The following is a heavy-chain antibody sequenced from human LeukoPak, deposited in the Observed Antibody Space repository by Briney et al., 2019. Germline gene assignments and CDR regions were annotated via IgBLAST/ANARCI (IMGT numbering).Heavy chain of an antibody. CDR1: GYTFTSYG. V-gene: IGHV1-18*01. D-gene: IGHD1-14*01. CDR2: ISAYNGNT. J-gene: IGHJ6*03. CDR3: ARGGRKADQPGQRYYYYMDV. Sequence: ASVKVSCKASGYTFTSYGISWVRQAPGQGLEWMGWISAYNGNTNYAQKLQGRVTMTTDTSTSTAYMELRSLRSDDTAVYYCARGGRKADQPGQRYYYYMDVWGKGTTVTVSS.